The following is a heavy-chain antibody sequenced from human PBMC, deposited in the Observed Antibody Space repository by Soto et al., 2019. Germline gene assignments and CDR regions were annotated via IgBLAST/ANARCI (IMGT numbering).Heavy chain of an antibody. D-gene: IGHD2-2*01. CDR3: ARGGVGYYFDY. V-gene: IGHV1-3*01. Sequence: ASVKGSGKASGYTFTSYAMHWVRQAPGQRLEWMGWINAGNGNTKYSQKFQGRVTITRDTSASTAYMELSSLRSEDTAVYYCARGGVGYYFDYWGQGTLVTVSS. CDR1: GYTFTSYA. J-gene: IGHJ4*02. CDR2: INAGNGNT.